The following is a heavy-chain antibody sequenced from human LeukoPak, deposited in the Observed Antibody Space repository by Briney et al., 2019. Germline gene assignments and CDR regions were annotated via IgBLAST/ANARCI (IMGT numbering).Heavy chain of an antibody. V-gene: IGHV4-39*02. J-gene: IGHJ4*02. CDR3: ASRSGDSSSWYSFFDS. Sequence: SETLSLTCTVSGGSISSSSYYWGWIRQPPGKGLGWIGSIYYTGSTYYNPSLKSRVTISVDTSKNHFSLKLSSVTAADTAVFYCASRSGDSSSWYSFFDSWGQGALVTVSS. CDR2: IYYTGST. CDR1: GGSISSSSYY. D-gene: IGHD6-13*01.